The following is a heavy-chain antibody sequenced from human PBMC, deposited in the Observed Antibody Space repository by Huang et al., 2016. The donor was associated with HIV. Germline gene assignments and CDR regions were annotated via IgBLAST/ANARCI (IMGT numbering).Heavy chain of an antibody. CDR1: GGSVSGHY. CDR2: INDNGYT. Sequence: QVQLQQWGAGLLKPSETLSLTCAVYGGSVSGHYGSWIRQPPGKGLEWIAEINDNGYTNYNSSLKSRVTISVHTSRNQFSLKLNSVTAADAAVYYCARASWYEPRSWYFGLWGRGTLVTVSS. V-gene: IGHV4-34*01. J-gene: IGHJ2*01. D-gene: IGHD6-13*01. CDR3: ARASWYEPRSWYFGL.